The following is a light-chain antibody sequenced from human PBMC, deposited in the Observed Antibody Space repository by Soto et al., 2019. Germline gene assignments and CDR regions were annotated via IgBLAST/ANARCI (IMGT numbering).Light chain of an antibody. V-gene: IGKV1-5*03. CDR1: QTVNAW. CDR2: EAS. CDR3: QQYNSAWT. J-gene: IGKJ1*01. Sequence: DIQMTQSPSTLSASLGDRFTITFRASQTVNAWLAWYQHKPGKAPKPLIYEASSLESGVPSRFSGSGSGTEFSLTISSLQPDDFATYYCQQYNSAWTFGQGTKVDI.